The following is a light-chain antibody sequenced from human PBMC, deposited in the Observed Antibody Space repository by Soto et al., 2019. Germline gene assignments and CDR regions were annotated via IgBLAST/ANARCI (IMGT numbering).Light chain of an antibody. CDR1: SGHSSYA. V-gene: IGLV4-69*01. Sequence: QLVLTQSPSASASLGASVKLTCTLSSGHSSYAIAWHQQQPEKGPRYLMKLNSDGSHNKGDGIPDRFSGSSSGAERYLTISSLRSEDEADSYGQTWGTGIQVFGGGTKLTV. CDR2: LNSDGSH. CDR3: QTWGTGIQV. J-gene: IGLJ2*01.